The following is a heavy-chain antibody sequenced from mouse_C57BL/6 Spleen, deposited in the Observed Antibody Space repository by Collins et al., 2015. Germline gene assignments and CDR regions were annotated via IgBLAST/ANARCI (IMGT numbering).Heavy chain of an antibody. CDR3: ARKYYGSSLDY. CDR1: GYTFTSYW. Sequence: QVQLQQPGAELVRPGSSVKLSCKASGYTFTSYWMHWVKQRPIQGLEWIGNIDPSDSETHYNQKFKDKATLTVDKSSSTAYMQLSSLTPEDSAVYYCARKYYGSSLDYWGQGTTLTVSS. V-gene: IGHV1-52*01. J-gene: IGHJ2*01. CDR2: IDPSDSET. D-gene: IGHD1-1*01.